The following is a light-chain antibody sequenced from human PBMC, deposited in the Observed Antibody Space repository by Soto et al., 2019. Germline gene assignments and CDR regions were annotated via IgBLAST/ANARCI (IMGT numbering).Light chain of an antibody. CDR2: GAS. CDR3: HQYDSWT. V-gene: IGKV3-20*01. CDR1: QNISRS. Sequence: EIVMTQSPVTLSVSPGERATLSCRASQNISRSLAWYQQKPGQAPRLLIYGASSRATGIPDRFSGSGSGTDFTLTISRLEPEDFAVYYCHQYDSWTFGQGTKVDI. J-gene: IGKJ1*01.